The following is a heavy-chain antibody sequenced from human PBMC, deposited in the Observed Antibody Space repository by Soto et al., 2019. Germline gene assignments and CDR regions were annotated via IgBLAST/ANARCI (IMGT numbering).Heavy chain of an antibody. Sequence: GGSLRLSCAASGFTFSSYAMSWVRQAPGKGLEWVSAISGSGGSTYYADSVKGRFTISRDNSKNTLYLQMNSLRAEDTAVYYCAKDIDSSGSHPHSGFDYWGQGTLVTVSS. D-gene: IGHD6-25*01. J-gene: IGHJ4*02. CDR3: AKDIDSSGSHPHSGFDY. V-gene: IGHV3-23*01. CDR2: ISGSGGST. CDR1: GFTFSSYA.